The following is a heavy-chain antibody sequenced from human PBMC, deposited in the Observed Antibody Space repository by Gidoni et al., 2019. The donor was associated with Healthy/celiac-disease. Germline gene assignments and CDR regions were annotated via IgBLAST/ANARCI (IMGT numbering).Heavy chain of an antibody. CDR2: IIPILGIA. V-gene: IGHV1-69*02. Sequence: QVQLVQSGAEVKKPGSSVKVSCKASGGTFSSYTISWVRQAPGQGLEWMGRIIPILGIANYAQKFQGRVTITADKSTSTAYMELSSLRSEDTAVYYCARARGGAVAGAYYFDYWGQGTLVTVSS. J-gene: IGHJ4*02. CDR3: ARARGGAVAGAYYFDY. D-gene: IGHD6-19*01. CDR1: GGTFSSYT.